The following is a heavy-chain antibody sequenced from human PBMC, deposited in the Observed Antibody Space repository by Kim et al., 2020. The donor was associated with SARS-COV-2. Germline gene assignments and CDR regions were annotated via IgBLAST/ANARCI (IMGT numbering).Heavy chain of an antibody. Sequence: YPGSVKGRFTISRENAKHSLYLQMNSLRAGDSAVYYCARGYSSSWYWAFDIWGQGTMVTVSS. J-gene: IGHJ3*02. CDR3: ARGYSSSWYWAFDI. V-gene: IGHV3-13*01. D-gene: IGHD6-13*01.